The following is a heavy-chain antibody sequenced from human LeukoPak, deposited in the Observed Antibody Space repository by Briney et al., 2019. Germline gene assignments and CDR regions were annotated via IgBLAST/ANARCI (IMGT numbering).Heavy chain of an antibody. CDR2: ITSYSSTV. D-gene: IGHD1-1*01. CDR1: GFTFSSYS. Sequence: GGSLRLSCAASGFTFSSYSMNWVRQSPGKGLEWVSYITSYSSTVYYADSVKGRFTISRDNAKNSLYLQMNSLRAEDTAVYYCARDRNWNLGDAFDIWGQGTMVTVSS. V-gene: IGHV3-48*01. J-gene: IGHJ3*02. CDR3: ARDRNWNLGDAFDI.